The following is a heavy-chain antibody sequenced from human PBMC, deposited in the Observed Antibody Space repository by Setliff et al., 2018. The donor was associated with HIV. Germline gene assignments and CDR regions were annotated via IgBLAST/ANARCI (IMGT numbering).Heavy chain of an antibody. J-gene: IGHJ4*02. D-gene: IGHD6-13*01. CDR1: GDSISSTSYH. V-gene: IGHV4-39*01. CDR2: IYYSGST. CDR3: ATDTFYSSSSTAFDY. Sequence: PSETLSLTCTVSGDSISSTSYHWGWIRQPPGKGLEWIGSIYYSGSTYYNPSLKSRVTVFVDTSKNQFSLELSSVTAADTAIYYCATDTFYSSSSTAFDYWGQGTLVTVSS.